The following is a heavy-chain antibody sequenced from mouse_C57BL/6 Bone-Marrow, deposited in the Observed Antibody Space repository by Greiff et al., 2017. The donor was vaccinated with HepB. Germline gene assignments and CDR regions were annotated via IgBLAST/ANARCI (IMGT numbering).Heavy chain of an antibody. Sequence: LVKPGASVKISCKASGYAFSSSWMNWVKQRPGKGLEWIGRIYPGDGDTNYNGKFKGKATLTADKSSSTAYMQLSSLTSEDSAVYFCARGVLLWGQGTTLTVSS. CDR3: ARGVLL. CDR1: GYAFSSSW. CDR2: IYPGDGDT. D-gene: IGHD1-1*01. V-gene: IGHV1-82*01. J-gene: IGHJ2*01.